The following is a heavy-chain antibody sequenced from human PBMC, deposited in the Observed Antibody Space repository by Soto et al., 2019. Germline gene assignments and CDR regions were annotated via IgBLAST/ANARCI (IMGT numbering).Heavy chain of an antibody. Sequence: PGGSLRLSCAASGFTYSTYTMHWVRQAPGKGLEWVAAISYDGSNKYYADSVKGRFTISRDNSKNTLYLQMNSLRAEDTAVYYCAIDTSRRGDCYYFDDWGQGTLVTGSS. J-gene: IGHJ4*02. CDR2: ISYDGSNK. CDR1: GFTYSTYT. D-gene: IGHD2-21*02. CDR3: AIDTSRRGDCYYFDD. V-gene: IGHV3-30-3*01.